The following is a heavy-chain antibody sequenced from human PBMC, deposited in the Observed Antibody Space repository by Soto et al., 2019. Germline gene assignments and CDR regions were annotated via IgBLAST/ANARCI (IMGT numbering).Heavy chain of an antibody. D-gene: IGHD3-22*01. CDR1: GGSIGSGDGY. CDR2: TYYSGST. V-gene: IGHV4-30-4*01. CDR3: ARARGYYYDYFDY. Sequence: SETLCLTCSVSGGSIGSGDGYWSWIRQPPGKALEWIGYTYYSGSTYYNPSLKSRVTISVDTSKNQFSLKLSSVTAADTAVYYCARARGYYYDYFDYWGQGTLVTVS. J-gene: IGHJ4*02.